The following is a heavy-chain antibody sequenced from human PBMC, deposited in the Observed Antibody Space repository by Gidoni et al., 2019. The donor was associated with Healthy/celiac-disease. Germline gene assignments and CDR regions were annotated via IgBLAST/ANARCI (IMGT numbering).Heavy chain of an antibody. D-gene: IGHD5-18*01. Sequence: QVQLVESGGGVVQPGRSLRLPCAASGFTFSSYGMHWVRQAPGKGLDWVAVIWYDGSNKYYADSVKGRFTISRDNSKNTLYLQMHSLRAEDTAVYYCARDRLDKALWLDYWGQGTLVTVSS. CDR1: GFTFSSYG. CDR2: IWYDGSNK. J-gene: IGHJ4*02. CDR3: ARDRLDKALWLDY. V-gene: IGHV3-33*01.